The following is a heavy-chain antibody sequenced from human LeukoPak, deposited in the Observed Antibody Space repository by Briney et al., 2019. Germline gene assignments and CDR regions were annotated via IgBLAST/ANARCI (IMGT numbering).Heavy chain of an antibody. V-gene: IGHV4-39*07. CDR2: IYYSGST. J-gene: IGHJ4*02. CDR1: GGSISSSSYY. Sequence: SETLSLTCTVSGGSISSSSYYWGWIRQPPGKGLEWIGSIYYSGSTYYNPSLKSRVTISVDTSKNQFSLKLSSVTAADTAVYYCARDRNMVRGVVDYWGQGTLVTVSS. CDR3: ARDRNMVRGVVDY. D-gene: IGHD3-10*01.